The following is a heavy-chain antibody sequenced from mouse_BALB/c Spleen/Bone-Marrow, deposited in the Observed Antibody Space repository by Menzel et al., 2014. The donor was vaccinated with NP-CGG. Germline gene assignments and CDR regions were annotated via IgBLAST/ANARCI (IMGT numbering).Heavy chain of an antibody. CDR1: GFTFSSYG. Sequence: EVNVVESGGGLVQPGGSLKLSCAASGFTFSSYGMSWVRQTPDKRLELVATINSNGDSTYYPGSVKGRFTISRDNARNTLYLQMSSLKSEDTAMYYCARGLGFFDYWGQGTTLTVSS. CDR2: INSNGDST. V-gene: IGHV5-6-3*01. D-gene: IGHD4-1*01. CDR3: ARGLGFFDY. J-gene: IGHJ2*01.